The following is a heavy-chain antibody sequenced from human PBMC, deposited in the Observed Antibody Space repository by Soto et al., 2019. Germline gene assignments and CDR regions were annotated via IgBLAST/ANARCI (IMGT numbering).Heavy chain of an antibody. CDR3: ARQILVTGTRGFDF. V-gene: IGHV4-4*02. Sequence: QVQLQESGPGLVKPSETLSLTCAVSGDSLSGTYWWSWVRQAPGGGLQWIGEISYSGTTNYDPSLISRVIILMDKSRSEFSLTLISVTAADSASYYCARQILVTGTRGFDFWGQGILVTVAS. CDR2: ISYSGTT. J-gene: IGHJ4*02. D-gene: IGHD6-19*01. CDR1: GDSLSGTYW.